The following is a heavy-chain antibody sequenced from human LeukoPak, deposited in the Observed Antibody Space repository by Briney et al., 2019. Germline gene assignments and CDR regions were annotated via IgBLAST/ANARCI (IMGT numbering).Heavy chain of an antibody. V-gene: IGHV4-61*02. CDR3: AREEANWGCLDY. CDR1: GGSISSGSYY. J-gene: IGHJ4*02. D-gene: IGHD7-27*01. Sequence: SQTLSLTCTVSGGSISSGSYYWRWIRQPAGKGLEWIGRIYTSGSTNYNPSPKSRVTISVDTSKNQFSLKLSSVTAADTAVYYCAREEANWGCLDYWGQGTLVTVSS. CDR2: IYTSGST.